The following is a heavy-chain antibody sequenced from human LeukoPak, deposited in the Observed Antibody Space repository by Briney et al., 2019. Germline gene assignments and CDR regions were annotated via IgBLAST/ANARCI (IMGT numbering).Heavy chain of an antibody. CDR3: AREFQQLSYY. CDR2: IIPILGIA. V-gene: IGHV1-69*04. D-gene: IGHD6-13*01. Sequence: GASVKVSCKASGGTFSSYAISWVRQAPGQGLEWTGRIIPILGIANYAQKFQGRVTITADKSTSTAYMELSSLRSEDTAVYYCAREFQQLSYYWGQGTLVTVSS. J-gene: IGHJ4*02. CDR1: GGTFSSYA.